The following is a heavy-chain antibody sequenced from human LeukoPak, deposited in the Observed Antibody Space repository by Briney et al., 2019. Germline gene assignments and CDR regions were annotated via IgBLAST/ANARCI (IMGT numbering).Heavy chain of an antibody. V-gene: IGHV4-59*11. D-gene: IGHD1-26*01. CDR2: ISDSGST. J-gene: IGHJ4*02. Sequence: PSETLSLTCVVSGGSLSTHHWSWIRQSPGRGLEWIGYISDSGSTNYNPSLKGRVTMSVDASRKQFSLKLSSVTAADTAVYYCTRRANNGSPGIWGQGTLVTVSS. CDR3: TRRANNGSPGI. CDR1: GGSLSTHH.